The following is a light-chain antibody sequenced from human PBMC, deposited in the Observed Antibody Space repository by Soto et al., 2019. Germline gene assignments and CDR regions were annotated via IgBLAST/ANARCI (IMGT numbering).Light chain of an antibody. CDR1: SSDVGTYNY. CDR3: SSYTFSSTLV. J-gene: IGLJ1*01. Sequence: QSALTQPASVSGSPGQSITISCTGTSSDVGTYNYVSWYQHHPGKAPKLIIYEVINRPSGVSNRFSGSKSGDTASLTISGLQPDDESYYHCSSYTFSSTLVFGTGTKLTVL. V-gene: IGLV2-14*01. CDR2: EVI.